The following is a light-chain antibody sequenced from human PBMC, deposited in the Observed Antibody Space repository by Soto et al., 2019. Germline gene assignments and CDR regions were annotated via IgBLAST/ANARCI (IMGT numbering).Light chain of an antibody. CDR1: QTISRW. CDR3: QQYNSYYSIT. Sequence: DIHMTQSPSTMSGSVGDIFPITCRASQTISRWLAWYQQKPGKAPKLLIYKASSLESGVPSRFRGSGSGTEFTLTISSLKPADFANYYCQQYNSYYSITFGQGTRLEI. J-gene: IGKJ5*01. V-gene: IGKV1-5*03. CDR2: KAS.